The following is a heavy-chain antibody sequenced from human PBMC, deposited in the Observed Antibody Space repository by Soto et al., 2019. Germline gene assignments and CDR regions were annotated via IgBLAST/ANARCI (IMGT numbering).Heavy chain of an antibody. Sequence: EVQLVESGGGLVQPGGSLRLSCAASGFTFSSYWMHWVRQAPGKGLVWVSRINSDGSSTSYADSVKGRFTISRDNAKNTLYMQMNSLRAEDTAVYYCARVDYGSGGSCYSYWYFYLWGRGTLVTVSS. D-gene: IGHD2-15*01. CDR2: INSDGSST. V-gene: IGHV3-74*01. J-gene: IGHJ2*01. CDR1: GFTFSSYW. CDR3: ARVDYGSGGSCYSYWYFYL.